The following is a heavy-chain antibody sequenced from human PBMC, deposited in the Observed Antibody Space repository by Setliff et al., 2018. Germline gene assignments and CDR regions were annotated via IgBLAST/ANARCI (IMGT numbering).Heavy chain of an antibody. J-gene: IGHJ4*02. CDR3: TVYNTGSSKDHY. CDR2: IYHSGHT. D-gene: IGHD2-8*02. V-gene: IGHV4-4*02. CDR1: GGSFSSTNW. Sequence: SETLSLTCAVYGGSFSSTNWWSWVRQPPGKGLEWIGEIYHSGHTKYNPSLKSRVTISVDTSKNQFSLKLSSVTAADTALYYCTVYNTGSSKDHYWGQGTPVTVSS.